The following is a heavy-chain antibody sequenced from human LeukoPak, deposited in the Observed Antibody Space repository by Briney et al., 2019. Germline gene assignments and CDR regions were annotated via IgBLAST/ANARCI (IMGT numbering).Heavy chain of an antibody. J-gene: IGHJ4*02. Sequence: GGSLRLSCAASGFTFSSYEMNWVRQAPGKGLEWVSYISSSGSTIYYADSVKGRFTISRDNAKNSLYLQMNSLRAEDTAVYYCARLGLWSGLKVDYWGQGTLVTVSS. D-gene: IGHD3-3*01. CDR3: ARLGLWSGLKVDY. CDR1: GFTFSSYE. V-gene: IGHV3-48*03. CDR2: ISSSGSTI.